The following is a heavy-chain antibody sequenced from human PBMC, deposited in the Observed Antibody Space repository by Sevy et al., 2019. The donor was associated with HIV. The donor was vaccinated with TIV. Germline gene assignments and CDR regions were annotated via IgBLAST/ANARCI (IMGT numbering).Heavy chain of an antibody. CDR3: AHNRTTWTLNWFDP. CDR1: GFSLNTSAGA. J-gene: IGHJ5*02. CDR2: SYCDDDK. D-gene: IGHD1-1*01. V-gene: IGHV2-5*02. Sequence: SGPTLVNPTQTLTLTCTFSGFSLNTSAGAVGWIRQPPGKALEGLEPSYCDDDKSYSPSLKSRLAVTKHTSKNQVVLTMTNMDLVDTATYFWAHNRTTWTLNWFDPWGQGILVTVSS.